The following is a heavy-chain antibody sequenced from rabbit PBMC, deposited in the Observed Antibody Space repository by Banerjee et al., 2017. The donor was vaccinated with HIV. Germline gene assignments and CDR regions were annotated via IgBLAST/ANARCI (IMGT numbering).Heavy chain of an antibody. Sequence: QEQLEESGGDLVKPEGSLTLTCTASGFSFSSNAMCWVRQAPGKGLEWIACIYAGDGSTWYASWAKGRFTISKTSSTTVTLQMTSLTAADTATYFCARDLAGVIGWNFHLWGQGTLVTVS. CDR1: GFSFSSNA. V-gene: IGHV1S45*01. D-gene: IGHD4-1*01. CDR2: IYAGDGST. CDR3: ARDLAGVIGWNFHL. J-gene: IGHJ4*01.